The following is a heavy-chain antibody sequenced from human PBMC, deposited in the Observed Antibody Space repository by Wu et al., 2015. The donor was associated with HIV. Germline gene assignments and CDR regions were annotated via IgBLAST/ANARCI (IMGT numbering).Heavy chain of an antibody. CDR1: SSYA. J-gene: IGHJ6*03. CDR3: ARVTKIAARYYYMDV. CDR2: IIPIFGTA. D-gene: IGHD6-6*01. Sequence: SSYAISWVRQAPGQGLEWMGGIIPIFGTANYAQKFQGRVTITADESTSTAYMELSSLRSEDTAVYYCARVTKIAARYYYMDVWGKGTTVTVSS. V-gene: IGHV1-69*01.